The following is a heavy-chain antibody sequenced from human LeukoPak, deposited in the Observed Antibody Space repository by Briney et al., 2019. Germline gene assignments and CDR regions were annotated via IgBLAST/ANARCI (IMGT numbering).Heavy chain of an antibody. Sequence: ERSLRLSCAASGFTFSSYAMHWVRQAPGKGLEWMAVISYDGSNKYYADSVKGRFTISRDNSRNTLYLQMNSLRTEDTAVYYCARDRLASTGNNWFDPWGQGTLVTVSS. V-gene: IGHV3-30*04. CDR2: ISYDGSNK. CDR1: GFTFSSYA. D-gene: IGHD6-13*01. CDR3: ARDRLASTGNNWFDP. J-gene: IGHJ5*02.